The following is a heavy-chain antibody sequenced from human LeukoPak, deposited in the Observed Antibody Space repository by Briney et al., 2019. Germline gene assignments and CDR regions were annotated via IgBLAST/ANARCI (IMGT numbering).Heavy chain of an antibody. Sequence: GGSLRLSCAASGFTVSSNYMSWVRQAPGKGLERVSVIYSGGSTYYADSVKGRFTISRDNSKNTLYLQMNSLRAEDTAVYYCAKGGYCSGGSCHATLFDYWGQGTLVTVSS. D-gene: IGHD2-15*01. CDR2: IYSGGST. CDR3: AKGGYCSGGSCHATLFDY. V-gene: IGHV3-53*01. CDR1: GFTVSSNY. J-gene: IGHJ4*02.